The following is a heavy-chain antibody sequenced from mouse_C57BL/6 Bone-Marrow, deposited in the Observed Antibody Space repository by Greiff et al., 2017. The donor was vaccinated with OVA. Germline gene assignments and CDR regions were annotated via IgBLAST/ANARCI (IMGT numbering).Heavy chain of an antibody. V-gene: IGHV1-82*01. CDR2: IYPGDGDT. D-gene: IGHD1-1*01. CDR3: ARSGLTYYYGSSYENWYFDV. CDR1: GYAFSSSW. J-gene: IGHJ1*03. Sequence: QVQLQQSGPELVKPGASVKISCKASGYAFSSSWMNWVKQRPGKGLEWIGRIYPGDGDTNYNGKFKGKATLTADKSSSTAYMQLSSLTSEDSAVYFWARSGLTYYYGSSYENWYFDVWGTGTTVTVSS.